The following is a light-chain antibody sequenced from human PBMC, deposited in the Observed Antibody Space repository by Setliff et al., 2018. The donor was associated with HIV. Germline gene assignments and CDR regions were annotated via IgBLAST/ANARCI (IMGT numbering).Light chain of an antibody. CDR3: SSYAITNTLP. J-gene: IGLJ1*01. CDR2: EVR. Sequence: QSALTQPASVSGSPGQSITISCTGTSRYVGGYNYVSWYQQHPGKAPKLIIYEVRNRPSGVSNRFSGSKSGNTASLTISGLQTEDEADYYCSSYAITNTLPFGTGTKVTVL. V-gene: IGLV2-14*01. CDR1: SRYVGGYNY.